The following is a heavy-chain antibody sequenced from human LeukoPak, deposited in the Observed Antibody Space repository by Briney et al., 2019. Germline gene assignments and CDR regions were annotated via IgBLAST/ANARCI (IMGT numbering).Heavy chain of an antibody. J-gene: IGHJ4*02. CDR2: IYYSGST. D-gene: IGHD3-22*01. CDR1: AYSISSGYY. CDR3: ARANYYYDSSGYSEYFDY. V-gene: IGHV4-38-2*02. Sequence: SETLSLTCTVSAYSISSGYYWGWIRQPPGKGLEWIGSIYYSGSTYYNPSLKSRVTISVDTSKNQFSLKLSSVTAADTAVYYCARANYYYDSSGYSEYFDYWGQGTLVTVSS.